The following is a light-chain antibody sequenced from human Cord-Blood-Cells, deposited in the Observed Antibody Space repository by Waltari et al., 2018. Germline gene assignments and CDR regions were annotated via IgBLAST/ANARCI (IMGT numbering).Light chain of an antibody. V-gene: IGKV1-39*01. CDR2: AAS. CDR3: QQSFSTPRT. CDR1: QSISSY. Sequence: DIQMTHSPSSLSASVGDRVTITSRASQSISSYLNWYQQKPGKAPKLLNYAASSFHSGVPSRVSGSGSGTDFTLTISSLQPKDFATYYCQQSFSTPRTFGQGTKVEIK. J-gene: IGKJ1*01.